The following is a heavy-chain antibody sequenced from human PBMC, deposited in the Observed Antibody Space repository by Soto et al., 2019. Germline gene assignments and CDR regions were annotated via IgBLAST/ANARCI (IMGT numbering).Heavy chain of an antibody. CDR1: GGSFSGYY. Sequence: QVQLQQWGAGLLKPSETLSLTCAVYGGSFSGYYWSWIRQPPGKGLEWIGEINHSGSTNYNPSLKSGGTISVDTSKNQFSLKLSSVTAADTAVYYCARVSDFWSGYRNYWYFDLWGRGTLVTVSS. CDR3: ARVSDFWSGYRNYWYFDL. V-gene: IGHV4-34*01. D-gene: IGHD3-3*01. CDR2: INHSGST. J-gene: IGHJ2*01.